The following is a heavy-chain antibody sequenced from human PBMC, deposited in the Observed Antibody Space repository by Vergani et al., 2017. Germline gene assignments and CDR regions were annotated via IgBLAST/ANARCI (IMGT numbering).Heavy chain of an antibody. CDR3: ARYYYDSSGYSEYFQH. V-gene: IGHV3-7*01. CDR2: IKEDGSEK. CDR1: GFTFSSYW. J-gene: IGHJ1*01. D-gene: IGHD3-22*01. Sequence: EVQLVESGGGLVQPGGSLRLSCAASGFTFSSYWMSWVRQAPGKGLEWVANIKEDGSEKYYVDSVRGRFTISRDNAKNTLYLQMNSLRAEDTAVYYCARYYYDSSGYSEYFQHWGQGTLVTVSS.